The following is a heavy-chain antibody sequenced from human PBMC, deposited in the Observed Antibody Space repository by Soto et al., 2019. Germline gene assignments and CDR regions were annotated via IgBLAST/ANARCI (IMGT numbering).Heavy chain of an antibody. J-gene: IGHJ4*02. CDR3: ARGNYDFWSGYYPFDY. V-gene: IGHV3-30-3*01. CDR2: ISYDGSNK. D-gene: IGHD3-3*01. Sequence: VAVISYDGSNKYYADSVKGRFTISRDNSKNTLYLQMNSLRAEDTAVYYCARGNYDFWSGYYPFDYWGQGTLVTVSS.